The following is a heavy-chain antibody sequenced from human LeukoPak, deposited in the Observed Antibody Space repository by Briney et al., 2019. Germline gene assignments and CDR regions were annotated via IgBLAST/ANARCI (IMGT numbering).Heavy chain of an antibody. D-gene: IGHD3-22*01. CDR2: IIPIFGTA. V-gene: IGHV1-69*13. Sequence: SVKVSCKASGGTFISYAISWVRQAPGQGLEWMGRIIPIFGTANYAQKFQGRVTINADESTSTAYMELSSLRSEDTAVYYCARDKEVSYDSSGYYRTPFDYWGQGPLVTVSS. CDR1: GGTFISYA. CDR3: ARDKEVSYDSSGYYRTPFDY. J-gene: IGHJ4*02.